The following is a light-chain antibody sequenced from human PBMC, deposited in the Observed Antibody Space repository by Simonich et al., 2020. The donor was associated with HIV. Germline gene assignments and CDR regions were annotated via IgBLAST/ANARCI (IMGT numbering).Light chain of an antibody. CDR3: QSYDSSNQE. Sequence: NFMLTQPHSVSESPGKTVTISCTRRSGSIASNYVQWYQQRPGSSPTTVIYEDNQRPSGGPDRFSGSIDSSSNSASLTIAGLKTEDEADYYCQSYDSSNQEFGGGTKLTVL. J-gene: IGLJ2*01. V-gene: IGLV6-57*01. CDR1: SGSIASNY. CDR2: EDN.